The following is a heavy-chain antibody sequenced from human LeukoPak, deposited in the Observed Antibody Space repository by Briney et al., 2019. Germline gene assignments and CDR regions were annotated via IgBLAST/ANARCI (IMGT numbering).Heavy chain of an antibody. CDR3: AKGHSGYDFFADY. V-gene: IGHV3-23*01. Sequence: GGSLRLPCAASGFTFSSYATSWVRQAPGKGLEWVSAISGSGGSTYYADSVKGRFTISRDNSKNTLYLQMNSLRAEDTAVYYCAKGHSGYDFFADYWGQGTLVTVSS. D-gene: IGHD5-12*01. J-gene: IGHJ4*02. CDR1: GFTFSSYA. CDR2: ISGSGGST.